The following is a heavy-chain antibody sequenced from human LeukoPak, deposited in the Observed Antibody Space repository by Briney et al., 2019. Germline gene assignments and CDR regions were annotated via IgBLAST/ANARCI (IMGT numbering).Heavy chain of an antibody. CDR3: AREWVVATETLWVYYYYGMDV. V-gene: IGHV1-2*02. CDR1: GYTFTSYY. J-gene: IGHJ6*02. CDR2: INPNSGGT. D-gene: IGHD2-15*01. Sequence: ASVKVSFKASGYTFTSYYMHWVRQAPGQGLEWMGWINPNSGGTNYAQKFQGRVTMTRDTSISTAYMELSRLRSDDTAVYYCAREWVVATETLWVYYYYGMDVWGQGTTVTVSS.